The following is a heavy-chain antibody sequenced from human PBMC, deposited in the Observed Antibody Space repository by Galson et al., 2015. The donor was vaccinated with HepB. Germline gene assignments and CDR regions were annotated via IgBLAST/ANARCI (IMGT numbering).Heavy chain of an antibody. V-gene: IGHV3-21*01. CDR3: ARDSVDYYYYYMDV. J-gene: IGHJ6*03. Sequence: SLRLSCAASGFTFSGYSMNWVRQAPGKGLEWVSSISSSSSYIYYADSVKGRFTISRDNSKNTLYLQMNSLRAKDTAVYYCARDSVDYYYYYMDVWGKGTTVTVSS. D-gene: IGHD5-24*01. CDR2: ISSSSSYI. CDR1: GFTFSGYS.